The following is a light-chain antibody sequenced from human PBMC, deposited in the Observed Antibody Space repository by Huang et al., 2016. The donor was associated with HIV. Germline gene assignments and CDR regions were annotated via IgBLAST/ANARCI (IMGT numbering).Light chain of an antibody. CDR1: QGIGNS. J-gene: IGKJ1*01. CDR2: AAS. V-gene: IGKV1-27*01. CDR3: QKYNSAPWT. Sequence: DIQMTQSPSSLSASVGDRVTITCRASQGIGNSLAWYQQKQGMVPKVLIYAASTLQSGVPSRFSGSGSGTDFTLTISSLQPGDVATYYCQKYNSAPWTFGQGTKVEIK.